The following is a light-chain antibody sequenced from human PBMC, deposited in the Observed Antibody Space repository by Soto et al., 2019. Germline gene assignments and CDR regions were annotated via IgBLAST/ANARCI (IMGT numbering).Light chain of an antibody. CDR3: QQYSSLVT. Sequence: IQMTQSPSTLSASVGDRVTITCQASQTISTLLAWYQHRPGKAPNLLIYDASSLGSGVPSRFSGSGSGTEFTLTLSSLQPDDSATYYCQQYSSLVTFGQGTKLEI. CDR2: DAS. J-gene: IGKJ2*01. CDR1: QTISTL. V-gene: IGKV1-5*01.